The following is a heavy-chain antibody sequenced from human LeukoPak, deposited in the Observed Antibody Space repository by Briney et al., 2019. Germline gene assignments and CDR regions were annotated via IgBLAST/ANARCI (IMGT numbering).Heavy chain of an antibody. CDR1: GRSISNYL. J-gene: IGHJ3*01. CDR3: ARAGTTYYYDDDVFTF. V-gene: IGHV4-59*13. Sequence: SETLSLTCTISGRSISNYLWKWIRQRPGKGLEWLGSIYNSPNTNYNPPRTSRGAISVDTSKNHIYLQLTSVTAADTAVYYCARAGTTYYYDDDVFTFWGQGKMVTVSS. D-gene: IGHD3-22*01. CDR2: IYNSPNT.